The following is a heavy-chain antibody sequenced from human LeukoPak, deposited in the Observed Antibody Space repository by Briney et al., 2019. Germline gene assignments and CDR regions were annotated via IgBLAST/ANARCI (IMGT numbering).Heavy chain of an antibody. J-gene: IGHJ4*02. V-gene: IGHV1-2*02. CDR3: AREDFSGSYWGFDY. CDR2: INPNSGGT. D-gene: IGHD1-26*01. CDR1: GYTFTGYY. Sequence: ASVKVSCKASGYTFTGYYMHWVRQAPGQGLGWMGWINPNSGGTNYAQKFQGRVTMTRDTSISTAYMELSRLRSDDTAVYYCAREDFSGSYWGFDYWGQGTLVTVSS.